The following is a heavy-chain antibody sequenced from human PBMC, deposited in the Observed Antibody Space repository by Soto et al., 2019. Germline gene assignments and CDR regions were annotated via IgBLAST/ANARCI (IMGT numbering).Heavy chain of an antibody. J-gene: IGHJ4*02. Sequence: VQLLESGGGLVQPGGSLRLSCAASGFTFSSYAMSWVRQAPGKGLEWVSAISGSGGSTYYADSVKGRFTISRDNSKNTLYLQMNSLRAEDTAVYYCAKDSDILTGYPDGFDYWGQGTLVTVSS. CDR3: AKDSDILTGYPDGFDY. D-gene: IGHD3-9*01. V-gene: IGHV3-23*01. CDR1: GFTFSSYA. CDR2: ISGSGGST.